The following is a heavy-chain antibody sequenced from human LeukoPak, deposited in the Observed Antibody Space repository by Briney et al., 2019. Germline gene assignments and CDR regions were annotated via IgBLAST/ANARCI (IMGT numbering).Heavy chain of an antibody. V-gene: IGHV4-39*01. CDR3: ASPWGYCSSTSCYRGYFQH. J-gene: IGHJ1*01. D-gene: IGHD2-2*02. CDR1: GGSISSSSYY. Sequence: SETLSLTCTVSGGSISSSSYYWGWIRQPPGKGLEWIGSIYYSGSTYYNPSLKSRVTISVDTSKNQFSLKLSSVTAADTAVYHCASPWGYCSSTSCYRGYFQHWGQGTLVTVSS. CDR2: IYYSGST.